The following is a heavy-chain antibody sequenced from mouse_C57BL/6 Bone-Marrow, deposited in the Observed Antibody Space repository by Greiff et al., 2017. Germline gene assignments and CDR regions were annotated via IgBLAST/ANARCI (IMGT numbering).Heavy chain of an antibody. J-gene: IGHJ2*01. CDR2: ISSGGSYT. D-gene: IGHD2-2*01. V-gene: IGHV5-6*01. CDR3: ARQGLWLRLDY. CDR1: GFTFSSYG. Sequence: EVQGVESGGDLVKPGGSLKLSCAASGFTFSSYGMSWVRQTPDKRLEWVATISSGGSYTYYPDSVKGRFTISRDNAKNTLYLQMSSLKSEDTAMYYCARQGLWLRLDYWGQGTTLTVSS.